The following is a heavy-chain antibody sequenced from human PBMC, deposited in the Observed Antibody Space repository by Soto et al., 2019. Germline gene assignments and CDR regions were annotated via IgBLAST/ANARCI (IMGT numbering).Heavy chain of an antibody. J-gene: IGHJ4*02. CDR2: IYYSGST. CDR1: GDSISGYY. D-gene: IGHD3-10*01. CDR3: ARHNYGSGSTYFDY. V-gene: IGHV4-59*08. Sequence: QEQLQESGPGLVKPSETLSLTCTVSGDSISGYYWSWIRQPRGKGLEWIGYIYYSGSTNYNPSLKSRVTISVDTSKNQFSQKLNSMTAADTAVYYCARHNYGSGSTYFDYWGQGTLVTVSS.